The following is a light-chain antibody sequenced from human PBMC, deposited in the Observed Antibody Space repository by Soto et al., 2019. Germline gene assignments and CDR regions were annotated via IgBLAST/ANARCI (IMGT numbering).Light chain of an antibody. Sequence: QSALTQPHSASGTPGQRVTISCSGSSSNIGTSSVHWFQRLPGTAPKLLISTTNQRPSGVPERFSGSKSGTSASLAISGLQSEDEADYYCAAWDDSLNGHVFGTGTKVTVL. CDR2: TTN. CDR3: AAWDDSLNGHV. CDR1: SSNIGTSS. J-gene: IGLJ1*01. V-gene: IGLV1-44*01.